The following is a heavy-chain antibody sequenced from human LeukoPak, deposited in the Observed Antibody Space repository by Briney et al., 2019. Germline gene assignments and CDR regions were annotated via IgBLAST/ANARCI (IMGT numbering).Heavy chain of an antibody. CDR3: ARGSYSSSWF. D-gene: IGHD6-13*01. CDR2: IYTSGST. J-gene: IGHJ4*02. CDR1: GGSFSGYY. V-gene: IGHV4-4*07. Sequence: SETLSLTCAISGGSFSGYYWSWIRQPAGKGLEWIGRIYTSGSTNYNPSLKSRVTMSVDTSKNQFSLKLSSVTAADTAVYYCARGSYSSSWFWGQGTLVTVSS.